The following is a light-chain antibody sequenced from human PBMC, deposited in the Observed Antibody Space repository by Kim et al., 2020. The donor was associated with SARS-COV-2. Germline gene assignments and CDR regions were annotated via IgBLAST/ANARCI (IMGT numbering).Light chain of an antibody. CDR1: SSDIGGYDY. J-gene: IGLJ2*01. CDR3: SSFSDSSTQVV. Sequence: SITISCTGTSSDIGGYDYVSWYQQHPGQVPKLIIYDVNDRPSGVSTRFSGSKSGNTASRTISGLQAEDEADYYCSSFSDSSTQVVFGGGTQLTVL. V-gene: IGLV2-14*03. CDR2: DVN.